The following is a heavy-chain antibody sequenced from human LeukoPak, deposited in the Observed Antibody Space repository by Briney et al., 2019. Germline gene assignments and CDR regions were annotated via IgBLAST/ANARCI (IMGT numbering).Heavy chain of an antibody. V-gene: IGHV3-21*01. CDR2: ISSSSSHI. Sequence: GGSLRLSCAASGFSFSSYSMNWVRQAPGKGLEWVSSISSSSSHIYYADSVKGRFTISRDNAKNSLYLQMNSLRAEDTAVYYCARGLGRGGDYWGQGTLVTVSS. CDR1: GFSFSSYS. D-gene: IGHD3-10*01. J-gene: IGHJ4*02. CDR3: ARGLGRGGDY.